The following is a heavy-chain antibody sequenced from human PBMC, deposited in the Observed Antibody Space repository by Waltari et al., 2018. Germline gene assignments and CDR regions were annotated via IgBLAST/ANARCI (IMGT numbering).Heavy chain of an antibody. CDR1: GFTFSSYT. CDR2: ISSSSSYI. D-gene: IGHD2-2*02. CDR3: ARVRPYLYYYYMDV. J-gene: IGHJ6*03. Sequence: EVQLVESGGGLVKPGGSLRLCCAASGFTFSSYTMNWVRQAPGKGLEWVSSISSSSSYIYYADSVKGRFTISRDNAKNSLYLQMNSLRAEDTAVYYCARVRPYLYYYYMDVWGKGTTVTISS. V-gene: IGHV3-21*01.